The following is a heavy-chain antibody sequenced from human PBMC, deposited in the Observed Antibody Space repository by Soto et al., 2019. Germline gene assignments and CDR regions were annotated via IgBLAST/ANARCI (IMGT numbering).Heavy chain of an antibody. J-gene: IGHJ4*02. CDR1: GFSLSTSGMC. CDR3: ARMRFDCSGGSCYAHDY. V-gene: IGHV2-70*11. CDR2: IDWDDDK. Sequence: VSGPTLVNPTQTLTLTCTFSGFSLSTSGMCVSWIRQPPGKALEWLARIDWDDDKYYSTSLKTRLTISKDTSKNQVVLTMTNMDPVDTATYYCARMRFDCSGGSCYAHDYWGQGTLVTVSS. D-gene: IGHD2-15*01.